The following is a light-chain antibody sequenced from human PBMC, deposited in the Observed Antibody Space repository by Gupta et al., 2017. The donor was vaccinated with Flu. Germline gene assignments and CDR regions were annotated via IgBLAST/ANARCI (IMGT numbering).Light chain of an antibody. CDR3: QTWGAGIVV. Sequence: QLVLTQSPSASASLGASVKLTCTLSSGHSSYTIAWHQQQPEKGPRYLMKVNSDGSHSNGDGIPDRFSGSSSGAERYLIISSLQSEDEADYYCQTWGAGIVVFGGGTKLTVL. J-gene: IGLJ2*01. CDR1: SGHSSYT. CDR2: VNSDGSH. V-gene: IGLV4-69*01.